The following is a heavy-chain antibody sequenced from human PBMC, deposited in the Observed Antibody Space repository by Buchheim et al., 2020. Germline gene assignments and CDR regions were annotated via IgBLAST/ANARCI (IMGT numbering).Heavy chain of an antibody. J-gene: IGHJ6*02. Sequence: QVQLVESGGGVVQPGRSLRLSCAASGFTFSSYAMHWVRQAPGKGLEWVAVISYDGSNKYYADSVKGRFTISRDNSKNTPYLQMNSLRAEDTAVYYCARGTLTAMVRDYYYGMDVWGQGTT. CDR3: ARGTLTAMVRDYYYGMDV. V-gene: IGHV3-30-3*01. D-gene: IGHD5-18*01. CDR2: ISYDGSNK. CDR1: GFTFSSYA.